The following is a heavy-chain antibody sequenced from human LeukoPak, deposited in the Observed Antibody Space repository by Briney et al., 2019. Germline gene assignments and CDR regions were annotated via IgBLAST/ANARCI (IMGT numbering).Heavy chain of an antibody. CDR1: GGSISSYY. Sequence: PSETLSLTCTVSGGSISSYYWSWIRQPAGKGLEWIGRIYTSGSTNYNPSLKSRVTISLDTSKNQFSLKLSSVTAADTAVYYCARDNSVGETAWWFDPWGQGTLVTVSS. CDR2: IYTSGST. D-gene: IGHD1-26*01. J-gene: IGHJ5*02. CDR3: ARDNSVGETAWWFDP. V-gene: IGHV4-4*07.